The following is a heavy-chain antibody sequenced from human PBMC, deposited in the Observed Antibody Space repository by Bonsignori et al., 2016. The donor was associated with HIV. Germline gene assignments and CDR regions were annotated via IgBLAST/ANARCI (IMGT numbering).Heavy chain of an antibody. CDR2: ISWNSGSI. J-gene: IGHJ4*02. V-gene: IGHV3-9*01. D-gene: IGHD3-16*02. CDR3: AKAKGVITGGEFDY. Sequence: VRQAPGKGLEWVSGISWNSGSIGYADSVKGRFTISRDNAKNSLYLQMNSLRAEDTALYYCAKAKGVITGGEFDYWGQGTLVTVSS.